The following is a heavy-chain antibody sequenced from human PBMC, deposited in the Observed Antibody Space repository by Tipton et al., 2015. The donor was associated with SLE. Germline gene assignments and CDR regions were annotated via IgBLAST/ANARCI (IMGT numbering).Heavy chain of an antibody. CDR2: IYYSGST. D-gene: IGHD1-26*01. CDR3: AIPRVGAFDI. CDR1: GGSISSYY. J-gene: IGHJ3*02. Sequence: GLVKPSETLSLTCTVSGGSISSYYWSWIRQPPGKGLEWIGYIYYSGSTNYNPSLKSRVTISVDTSKNQFSLNLNSVTAADTAVYYCAIPRVGAFDIWGHGTMVTVSS. V-gene: IGHV4-59*12.